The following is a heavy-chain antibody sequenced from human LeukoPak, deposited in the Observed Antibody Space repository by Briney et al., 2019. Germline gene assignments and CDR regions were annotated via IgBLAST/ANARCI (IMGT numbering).Heavy chain of an antibody. CDR1: GHTFTGYY. CDR3: ARVFVDYPFDY. CDR2: INPNSGGT. Sequence: ASVKVSCKASGHTFTGYYLHWVRQAPGQGLEWMGWINPNSGGTNYAQKFQGRVTMTRDTSISTAYMELSRLISDDTAVYYCARVFVDYPFDYWGQGTLVTVSS. V-gene: IGHV1-2*02. D-gene: IGHD5-12*01. J-gene: IGHJ4*02.